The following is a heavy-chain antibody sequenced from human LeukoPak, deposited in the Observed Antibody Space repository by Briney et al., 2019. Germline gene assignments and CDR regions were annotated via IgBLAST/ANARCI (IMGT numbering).Heavy chain of an antibody. J-gene: IGHJ3*02. CDR3: ARDKSGAARVAFDI. V-gene: IGHV3-21*01. Sequence: PGGSLRLSCAASGFTFSSYSMNWVRQAPGKGLEGVSSISSSSSYIYYADSVKGRFTISRDNAKNSLYLQMNSLRAEDTAVYYCARDKSGAARVAFDIWGQGTMVTVSS. D-gene: IGHD6-6*01. CDR2: ISSSSSYI. CDR1: GFTFSSYS.